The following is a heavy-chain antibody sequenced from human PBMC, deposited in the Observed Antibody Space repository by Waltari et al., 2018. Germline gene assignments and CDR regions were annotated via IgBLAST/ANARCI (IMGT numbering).Heavy chain of an antibody. J-gene: IGHJ6*02. Sequence: QVQLVESGGGVVQPGRSLRLSCAASGFTFSSYGMHWVRQAPGKGLEWVAVIWYDGSNKYYADSVKGRFTISRDNSKNTLYLQMNSLRAEDTAVYYCARDPSGPWFGEFGYYYYYGMDVWGQGTTVTVSS. D-gene: IGHD3-10*01. CDR3: ARDPSGPWFGEFGYYYYYGMDV. CDR2: IWYDGSNK. V-gene: IGHV3-33*01. CDR1: GFTFSSYG.